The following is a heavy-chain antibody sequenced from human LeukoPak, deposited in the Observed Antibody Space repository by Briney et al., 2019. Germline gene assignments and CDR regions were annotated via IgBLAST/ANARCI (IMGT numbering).Heavy chain of an antibody. CDR1: GFTFSSYA. D-gene: IGHD3-10*01. CDR2: ISYDGSNK. V-gene: IGHV3-30*04. CDR3: ARSYYGSGSYYSIRAPLAGN. J-gene: IGHJ4*02. Sequence: GGSLRFSCAASGFTFSSYAMHWVRQAPGKGLEWVAVISYDGSNKYYADSVKGRFTISRDNSKNTLYLQMNSLRAEDTAVYYCARSYYGSGSYYSIRAPLAGNWGQGTLVTVSS.